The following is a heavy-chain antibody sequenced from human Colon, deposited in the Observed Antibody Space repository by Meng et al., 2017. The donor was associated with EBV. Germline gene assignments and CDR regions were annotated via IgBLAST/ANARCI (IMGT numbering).Heavy chain of an antibody. D-gene: IGHD3-9*01. J-gene: IGHJ4*02. V-gene: IGHV4-34*01. Sequence: QVRLKQLGEGLLNPSETLSLTCTVNGGSFSGYVWGWVRQPPGKGMEWIGEVSHPGSANYNPSLKSRVTISVDASEKQFSLRLTSVTAADSAVYYCARVPTTGYKDHWGQGTLVTVSS. CDR2: VSHPGSA. CDR3: ARVPTTGYKDH. CDR1: GGSFSGYV.